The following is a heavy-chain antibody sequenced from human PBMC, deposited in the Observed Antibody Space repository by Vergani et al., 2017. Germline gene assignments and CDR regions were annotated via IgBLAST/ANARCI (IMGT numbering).Heavy chain of an antibody. D-gene: IGHD3-9*01. J-gene: IGHJ4*02. Sequence: QVQLQQWGAGLVKPSETLSLTSVVHGGSLSGSYWSWIRQPPGKGLGWIGEINHSGSANYNPSLQSRVTISIDTSKNQFSLRLFSVTAADTAVYYCARAGIWLPNNWGQGTLVTVS. V-gene: IGHV4-34*02. CDR1: GGSLSGSY. CDR2: INHSGSA. CDR3: ARAGIWLPNN.